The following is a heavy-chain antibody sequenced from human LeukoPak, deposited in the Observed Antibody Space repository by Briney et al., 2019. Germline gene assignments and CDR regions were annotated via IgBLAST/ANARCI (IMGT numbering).Heavy chain of an antibody. J-gene: IGHJ5*02. V-gene: IGHV1-69*05. CDR2: IIPIFGTA. CDR3: ARNIAVAGIWFDP. CDR1: GGTFSSYA. Sequence: SVKVSCXASGGTFSSYAISWVRQAPGQGLEWMGRIIPIFGTANYAQKFQGRVTITTDESTSTAYMELSSLRSEDTAVYYCARNIAVAGIWFDPWGQGTLVTVSS. D-gene: IGHD6-19*01.